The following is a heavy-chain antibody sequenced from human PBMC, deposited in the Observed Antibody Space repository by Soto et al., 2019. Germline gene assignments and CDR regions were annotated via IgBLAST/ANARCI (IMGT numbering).Heavy chain of an antibody. CDR1: GGTFSSYT. J-gene: IGHJ6*02. CDR2: IIPSLGIA. V-gene: IGHV1-69*02. D-gene: IGHD3-10*01. CDR3: AMFRGSYGMDV. Sequence: QVQLVQSGAEVKKPGSSVKVSCKASGGTFSSYTISWVRQAPGQGLEWMGRIIPSLGIANYAQKFQGRVTITADTSTSTAYMELSRLRSEDTAVYYCAMFRGSYGMDVWGQGTTVTVSS.